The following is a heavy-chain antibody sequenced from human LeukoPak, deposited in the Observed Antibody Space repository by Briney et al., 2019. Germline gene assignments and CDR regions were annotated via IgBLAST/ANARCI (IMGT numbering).Heavy chain of an antibody. Sequence: SETLSLTCTVSGGAISSYYWSWIRQPPGKGLEWIGYIYYSGSTNYNPSLKSRVTISVDTSKNQFSLKLSSVTAADTAVYYCARGRYYYDSSGYPRVYFDYWGQGTLVTVSS. CDR3: ARGRYYYDSSGYPRVYFDY. J-gene: IGHJ4*02. V-gene: IGHV4-59*01. CDR1: GGAISSYY. D-gene: IGHD3-22*01. CDR2: IYYSGST.